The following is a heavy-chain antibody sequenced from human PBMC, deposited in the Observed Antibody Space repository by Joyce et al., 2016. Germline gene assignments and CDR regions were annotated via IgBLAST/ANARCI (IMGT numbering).Heavy chain of an antibody. J-gene: IGHJ4*02. Sequence: ELQLVESGGGLVQPGGSLRLSCAASGFAFSAYGLNWVRQAPGKGLEWVSYMSLSGSTMYYADSVKGRFTISRDNAKKSLYLEMNSLRDDDTAVYYCARDGISFGGVIVKGNYFDFWGQGTPVTVSS. CDR1: GFAFSAYG. D-gene: IGHD3-16*02. CDR3: ARDGISFGGVIVKGNYFDF. CDR2: MSLSGSTM. V-gene: IGHV3-48*02.